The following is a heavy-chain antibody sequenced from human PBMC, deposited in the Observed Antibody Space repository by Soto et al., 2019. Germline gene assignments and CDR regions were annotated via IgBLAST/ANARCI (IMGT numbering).Heavy chain of an antibody. D-gene: IGHD3-10*01. CDR3: AGQPTAGSYYDLGSYYYYYAMDV. CDR1: GYTFTSYG. V-gene: IGHV1-18*01. CDR2: ISAYNGNT. Sequence: ASVKVSCKASGYTFTSYGISWVRQAPGQGLEWMGWISAYNGNTNYAQKLKSRVTISVDTSKNQFSLKLSSVTAADTAVYYCAGQPTAGSYYDLGSYYYYYAMDVWGQGTTVTVSS. J-gene: IGHJ6*02.